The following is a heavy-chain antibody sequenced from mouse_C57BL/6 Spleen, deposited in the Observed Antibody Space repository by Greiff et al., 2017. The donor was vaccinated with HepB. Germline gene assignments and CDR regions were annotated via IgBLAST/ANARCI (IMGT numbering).Heavy chain of an antibody. J-gene: IGHJ2*01. D-gene: IGHD4-1*01. CDR3: ARARELGSVVDY. CDR1: GYTFTSYW. Sequence: QVQLQQPGAELVRPGSSVKLSCKASGYTFTSYWMHWVKQRPIQGLEWIGNIDPSDSETHYNQKFKDKATLTGDKSSSTAYMQLSSLTTEDSAIYYCARARELGSVVDYWGQGTTLTVSS. CDR2: IDPSDSET. V-gene: IGHV1-52*01.